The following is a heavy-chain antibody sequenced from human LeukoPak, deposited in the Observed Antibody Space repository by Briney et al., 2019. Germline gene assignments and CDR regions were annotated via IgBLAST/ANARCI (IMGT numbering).Heavy chain of an antibody. CDR2: VKQDGSEK. J-gene: IGHJ4*02. CDR3: ARDRGGGIGGY. Sequence: PGGSLRLSCAASGFTLSSYWMSWVRLAPGKGLEWVANVKQDGSEKYYVDSVKGRFTISRDKAKNSLYLQMNSLRAEDTAVYYCARDRGGGIGGYWGQGTLVTVSS. V-gene: IGHV3-7*01. D-gene: IGHD2-15*01. CDR1: GFTLSSYW.